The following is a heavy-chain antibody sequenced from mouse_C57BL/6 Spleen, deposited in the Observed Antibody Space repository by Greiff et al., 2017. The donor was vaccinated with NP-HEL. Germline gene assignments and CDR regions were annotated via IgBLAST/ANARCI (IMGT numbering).Heavy chain of an antibody. CDR3: ASAYSNYEGIYYYAMDY. J-gene: IGHJ4*01. CDR1: GYTFTSYW. D-gene: IGHD2-5*01. CDR2: IHPSDSDT. V-gene: IGHV1-74*01. Sequence: QVQLQQPGAELVKPGASVKVSCKASGYTFTSYWMHWVKQRPGQGLEWIGRIHPSDSDTNYNQKFKGKSTLTVDKSSSTAYMQLSSLTSEDSAVYYCASAYSNYEGIYYYAMDYWGQGTSVTVSS.